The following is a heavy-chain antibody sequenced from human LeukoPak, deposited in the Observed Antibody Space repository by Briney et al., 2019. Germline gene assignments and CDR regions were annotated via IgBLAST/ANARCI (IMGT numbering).Heavy chain of an antibody. V-gene: IGHV3-30*02. D-gene: IGHD4-17*01. Sequence: PGGSLRLSCAASEFTFSIYGMHWVRQAPGKGLEWVGYIRDDGSSEYYPDSVKGRFTISRDNSKNTLYLQMNSLRAEDTAVYYCAKDFHVYGDASYLDSWGQGTLVTVSS. J-gene: IGHJ4*02. CDR1: EFTFSIYG. CDR2: IRDDGSSE. CDR3: AKDFHVYGDASYLDS.